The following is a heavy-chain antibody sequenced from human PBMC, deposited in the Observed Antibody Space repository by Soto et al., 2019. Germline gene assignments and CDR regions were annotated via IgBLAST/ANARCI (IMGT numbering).Heavy chain of an antibody. CDR1: GFTFSGSA. D-gene: IGHD3-16*01. CDR2: IRSKANSYAT. CDR3: TRADRGGFDY. V-gene: IGHV3-73*01. J-gene: IGHJ4*02. Sequence: PGGFLRLSCAASGFTFSGSAMHWVRQASGKGLEWVGRIRSKANSYATAYAASVKGRFTISRDDSKNTAYLQMNSLKTEDTAVYYCTRADRGGFDYWGQGTLVTVSS.